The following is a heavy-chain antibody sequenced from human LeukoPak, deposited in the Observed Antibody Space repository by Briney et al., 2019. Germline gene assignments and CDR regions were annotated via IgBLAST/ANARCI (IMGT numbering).Heavy chain of an antibody. Sequence: SETLSLTCAVYGGSFTGYFWNWIRQSPGKGLEWIAEINERGTTNYNPLLKSRVTISVDTSKNQFSLKLTSVTAADTGVYYCARDPTTVVTVPYYFDFWGQGTPVAVSS. CDR3: ARDPTTVVTVPYYFDF. V-gene: IGHV4-34*01. CDR1: GGSFTGYF. D-gene: IGHD4-23*01. J-gene: IGHJ4*02. CDR2: INERGTT.